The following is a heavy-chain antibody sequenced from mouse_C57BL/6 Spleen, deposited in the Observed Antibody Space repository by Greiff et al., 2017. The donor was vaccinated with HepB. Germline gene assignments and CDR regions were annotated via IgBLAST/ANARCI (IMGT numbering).Heavy chain of an antibody. CDR2: IYPGSGNT. D-gene: IGHD3-2*02. J-gene: IGHJ3*01. Sequence: QVQLKESGPELVKPGASVKISCKASGYSFTSYYIHWVKQRPGQGLEWIGWIYPGSGNTKYNEKFKGKATLTADTSSSTAYMQLSSLTSEDSAVYYCARAAQAPWFAYWGQGTLVTVSA. CDR1: GYSFTSYY. V-gene: IGHV1-66*01. CDR3: ARAAQAPWFAY.